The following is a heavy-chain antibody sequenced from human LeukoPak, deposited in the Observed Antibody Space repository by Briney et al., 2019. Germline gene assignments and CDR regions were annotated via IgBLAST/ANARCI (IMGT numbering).Heavy chain of an antibody. CDR2: INPSGGST. D-gene: IGHD3-3*01. CDR1: GYTFTSYY. V-gene: IGHV1-46*03. Sequence: ASVKVSCKASGYTFTSYYMHWVRQAPGQGPEWMGIINPSGGSTSYAQKFQGRVTMTRDTSTSTVYMELSSLRSEDTAVCYCASIFGVVIEDYWGQGTLVTVSS. J-gene: IGHJ4*02. CDR3: ASIFGVVIEDY.